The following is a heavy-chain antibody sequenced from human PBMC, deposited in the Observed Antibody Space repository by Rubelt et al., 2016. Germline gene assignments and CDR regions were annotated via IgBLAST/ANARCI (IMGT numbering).Heavy chain of an antibody. D-gene: IGHD1-26*01. CDR2: ISAYNGNT. Sequence: QVQLVQSGAEVKKPGASVKVSCKASGYTFTSYGISWVRQAPGQGLEWMGWISAYNGNTNFAQKLQGRVTMTTDASTSTAYMELMSLRSDDTAVYYCARSRDQTASGSYGYWGQGTLVTVSS. V-gene: IGHV1-18*01. CDR1: GYTFTSYG. J-gene: IGHJ4*02. CDR3: ARSRDQTASGSYGY.